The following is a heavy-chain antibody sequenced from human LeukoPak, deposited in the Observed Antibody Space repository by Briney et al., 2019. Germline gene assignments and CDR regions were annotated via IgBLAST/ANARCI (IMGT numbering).Heavy chain of an antibody. D-gene: IGHD1-1*01. CDR1: GFTFSSYG. CDR3: AKDKTPYNWNDAPFDY. Sequence: GGSLRLSCAASGFTFSSYGMHWVRQAPGKGLEWVAFIRYDGSSKYYADSVKGRFTVSRDNSKNTLYLQMNSLRAEDTAVYYCAKDKTPYNWNDAPFDYWGQGTLVTVSS. V-gene: IGHV3-30*02. J-gene: IGHJ4*02. CDR2: IRYDGSSK.